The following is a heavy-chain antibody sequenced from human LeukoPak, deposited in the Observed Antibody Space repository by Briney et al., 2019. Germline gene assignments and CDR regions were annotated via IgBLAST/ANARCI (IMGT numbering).Heavy chain of an antibody. CDR3: ARDAGGTKKTRDYGAYWFDP. CDR1: GYTFTSYA. D-gene: IGHD4-17*01. J-gene: IGHJ5*02. V-gene: IGHV1-3*01. Sequence: ASVNVSCKASGYTFTSYAMHWVRQAPGQRLEWMGWINAGNGNTKYSQKFQGRVTITRDTSASTAYMELSSLRSEETAVYYCARDAGGTKKTRDYGAYWFDPWGQGTLVTVSS. CDR2: INAGNGNT.